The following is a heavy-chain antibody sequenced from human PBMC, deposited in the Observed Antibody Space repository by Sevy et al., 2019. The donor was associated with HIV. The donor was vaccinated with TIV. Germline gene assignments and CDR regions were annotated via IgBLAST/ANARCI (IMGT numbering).Heavy chain of an antibody. Sequence: GGSLRLSCTASGFTVNTNYMSWVRQAPEKGLEWVSVIYSGGSTYYADSVTGRFTISRDNSKNTVYLQMNSLRAEDTAVYYCARFSGGSKGTAFDYWGQGTLVTVSS. CDR1: GFTVNTNY. CDR3: ARFSGGSKGTAFDY. CDR2: IYSGGST. J-gene: IGHJ4*02. D-gene: IGHD2-15*01. V-gene: IGHV3-53*01.